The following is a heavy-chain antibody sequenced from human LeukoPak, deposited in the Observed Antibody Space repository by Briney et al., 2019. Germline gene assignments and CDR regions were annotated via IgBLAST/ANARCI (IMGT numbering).Heavy chain of an antibody. CDR3: ARDRDIAAAGPYNWFDP. CDR2: ISSSSSYI. Sequence: PGGSLGLSCAASGFTFSSYSMNWVRQAPGKGLEWVSSISSSSSYIYYADSVKGRFTISRDNAKNSLYLQMNSLRAEGTAVYYCARDRDIAAAGPYNWFDPWGQGTLVTVSS. D-gene: IGHD6-13*01. CDR1: GFTFSSYS. V-gene: IGHV3-21*01. J-gene: IGHJ5*02.